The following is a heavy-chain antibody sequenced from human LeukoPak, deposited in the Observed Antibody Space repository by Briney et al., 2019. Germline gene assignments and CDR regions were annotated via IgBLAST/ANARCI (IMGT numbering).Heavy chain of an antibody. CDR1: GYSFTSYW. CDR3: ARSIAAAAPGVDY. V-gene: IGHV5-51*01. J-gene: IGHJ4*02. CDR2: IYPGDSDT. Sequence: GESLKISCKGSGYSFTSYWIAWVRQMPGKGLVWMGIIYPGDSDTRYSPSFQGQVTISADKSISTAYLQWSSLKASDTAMYYCARSIAAAAPGVDYWGQGTPVTVSS. D-gene: IGHD6-13*01.